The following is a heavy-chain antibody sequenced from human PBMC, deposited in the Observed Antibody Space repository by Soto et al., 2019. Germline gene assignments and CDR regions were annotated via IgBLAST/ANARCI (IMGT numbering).Heavy chain of an antibody. V-gene: IGHV2-5*02. CDR1: GFSLSTSGVG. Sequence: QITLKESGPTLVKPTQTLTLTCTFSGFSLSTSGVGVGWIRQPPGKALEWLALIYWDDDKRYSPSLKSRLTITKDTSKHQVVLTMTNMDPVDTATYYCAHSHILTAGGYFDLWGRGTLVTVSS. D-gene: IGHD3-9*01. J-gene: IGHJ2*01. CDR3: AHSHILTAGGYFDL. CDR2: IYWDDDK.